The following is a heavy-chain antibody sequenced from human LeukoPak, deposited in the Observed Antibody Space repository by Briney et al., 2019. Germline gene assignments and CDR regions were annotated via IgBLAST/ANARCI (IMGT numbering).Heavy chain of an antibody. D-gene: IGHD5-12*01. V-gene: IGHV4-38-2*02. CDR3: ARAGGYDAEDYYYYYYMDV. CDR1: GYSISSGYY. Sequence: PSETLSLTCTVSGYSISSGYYWGCIRQPPGQGLDWIAPIYYDGSTYYNPSLKSRVTISIDTSKNQFSLNLISVTAADTAVYYCARAGGYDAEDYYYYYYMDVWGKGTTVTVSS. J-gene: IGHJ6*03. CDR2: IYYDGST.